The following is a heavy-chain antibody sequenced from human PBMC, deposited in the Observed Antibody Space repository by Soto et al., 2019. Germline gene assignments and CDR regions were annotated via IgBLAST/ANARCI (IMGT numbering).Heavy chain of an antibody. V-gene: IGHV3-33*01. CDR2: IWSDGSYK. CDR1: GFTFSSYG. D-gene: IGHD3-9*01. Sequence: PGGSLRLSCAASGFTFSSYGMHWVRQAPGKGLEWVAVIWSDGSYKYYADSVKGRFTISRDNSKNTLYLQMNSLGAEDTAVYYCARESTDWHFDYWGQGTLVTVSS. CDR3: ARESTDWHFDY. J-gene: IGHJ4*02.